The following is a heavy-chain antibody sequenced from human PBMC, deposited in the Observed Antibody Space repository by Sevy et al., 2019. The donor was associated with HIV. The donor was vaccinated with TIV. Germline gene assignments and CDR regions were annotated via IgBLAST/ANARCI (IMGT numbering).Heavy chain of an antibody. D-gene: IGHD2-2*01. CDR1: GDSVSSNNAA. CDR3: ARGAAISTRAYYYGMDV. V-gene: IGHV6-1*01. CDR2: TYYRSKWYN. J-gene: IGHJ6*02. Sequence: SQTLSRTCAISGDSVSSNNAAWNWIRQSPSRGLEWLGRTYYRSKWYNDYAVSVKSRITINSDTSKNQFSLQLNSVTPDDTAVYYCARGAAISTRAYYYGMDVWGQGTTVTVSS.